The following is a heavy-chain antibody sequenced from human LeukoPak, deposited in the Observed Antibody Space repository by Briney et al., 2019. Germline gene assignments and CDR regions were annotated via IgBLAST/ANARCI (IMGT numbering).Heavy chain of an antibody. V-gene: IGHV3-21*01. CDR2: ISSSNSYI. CDR3: ARGHVPGSDRHWDY. J-gene: IGHJ4*02. D-gene: IGHD3-10*01. Sequence: KPGGSLRLSCAASGFTFSSYSMNWVRQAPGKGLEWVSSISSSNSYIYYADSVKGRFTISRDNAKNSLYLQMNSLRAEDTAVYYCARGHVPGSDRHWDYWGQGILVTVSS. CDR1: GFTFSSYS.